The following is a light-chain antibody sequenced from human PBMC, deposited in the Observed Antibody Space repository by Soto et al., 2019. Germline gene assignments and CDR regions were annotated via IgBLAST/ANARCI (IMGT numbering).Light chain of an antibody. CDR2: EVS. J-gene: IGLJ1*01. Sequence: QSALTQPASVSGSPGQSITISCTGTSSDVGGYNYVSWYQQHPGKATKLMIYEVSNRPSGVSNRFSGSKSGNTASLTISGLQAEDEAYYYCSSYTSSIFYVFGTGTKVTDL. CDR3: SSYTSSIFYV. CDR1: SSDVGGYNY. V-gene: IGLV2-14*01.